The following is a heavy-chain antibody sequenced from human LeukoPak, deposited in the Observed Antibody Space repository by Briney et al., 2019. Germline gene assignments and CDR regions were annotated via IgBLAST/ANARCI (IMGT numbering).Heavy chain of an antibody. J-gene: IGHJ4*02. D-gene: IGHD5-24*01. Sequence: SETLSLTCAVYGGSFSGYYWSWIRQPPGKGLEWIGEINHSGSTNYNPSLKSRVTISVDTSKNQFSLKLSSVTAADTAVYYCARASRRWLHPQYYFDYRGQGTLVTVSS. CDR1: GGSFSGYY. CDR2: INHSGST. V-gene: IGHV4-34*01. CDR3: ARASRRWLHPQYYFDY.